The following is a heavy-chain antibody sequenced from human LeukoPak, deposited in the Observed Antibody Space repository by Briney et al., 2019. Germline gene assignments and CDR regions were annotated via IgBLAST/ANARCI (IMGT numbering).Heavy chain of an antibody. Sequence: GGSLRLSCAASGFTFTDFYMSWIRQAPGKGLEWVSSISSSSSYIYYADSVKGRFTISRDNAKNSLYLQMNSLRAEDTAVYYCAKDQVPTAMGAPFDYWGQGTLVTVSS. CDR3: AKDQVPTAMGAPFDY. D-gene: IGHD2-2*01. J-gene: IGHJ4*02. CDR1: GFTFTDFY. CDR2: ISSSSSYI. V-gene: IGHV3-11*06.